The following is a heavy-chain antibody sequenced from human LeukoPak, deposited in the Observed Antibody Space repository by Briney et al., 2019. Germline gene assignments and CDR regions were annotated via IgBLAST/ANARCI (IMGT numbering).Heavy chain of an antibody. CDR1: GFTFSSYS. V-gene: IGHV3-48*01. Sequence: GGSLRLSCAASGFTFSSYSMNWVRQAPGKGLEWVSYISTSSSTIYYADSVKGRFTISRDNAKNSLFLQMNSLRVEDTAVYYCTSRYCTTTNCYSFDNWGQGTLVTVSS. CDR2: ISTSSSTI. CDR3: TSRYCTTTNCYSFDN. J-gene: IGHJ3*02. D-gene: IGHD2-2*01.